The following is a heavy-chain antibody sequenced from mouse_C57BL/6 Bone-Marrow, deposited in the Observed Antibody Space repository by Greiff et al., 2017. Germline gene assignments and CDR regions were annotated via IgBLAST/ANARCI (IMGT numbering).Heavy chain of an antibody. CDR3: ARWESRGYFDV. V-gene: IGHV1-42*01. Sequence: VQLKESGPELVKPGASVKISCKASGYSFTGYYMNWVKQSPEKSLEWIGENNPSTGGTTYNQKFKAKATLTVDKSSSTAYMQLKSLTSEDSAVYYCARWESRGYFDVWGTGTTVTVSS. J-gene: IGHJ1*03. D-gene: IGHD4-1*01. CDR1: GYSFTGYY. CDR2: NNPSTGGT.